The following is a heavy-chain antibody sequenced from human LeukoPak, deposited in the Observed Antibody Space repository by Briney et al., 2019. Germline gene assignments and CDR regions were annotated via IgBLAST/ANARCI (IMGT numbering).Heavy chain of an antibody. V-gene: IGHV3-23*01. Sequence: GGSLRLSCAASGFTFYNDAMSWVRQVPGKGLEWVSSISGSGYDKYYVDFVKGRFTISRDNAKNTLYLQMNSLRAEDTAVYYCVRDRSYGMDVWGQGTTVTVSS. CDR2: ISGSGYDK. J-gene: IGHJ6*02. CDR3: VRDRSYGMDV. CDR1: GFTFYNDA.